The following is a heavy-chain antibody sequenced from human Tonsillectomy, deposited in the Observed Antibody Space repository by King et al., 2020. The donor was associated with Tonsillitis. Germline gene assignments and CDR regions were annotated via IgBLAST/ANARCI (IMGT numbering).Heavy chain of an antibody. V-gene: IGHV1-8*01. D-gene: IGHD3-3*01. CDR2: MNPNSGNT. J-gene: IGHJ6*03. CDR1: GYTFTSYD. Sequence: QLVQSGAEVKKPGASVKVSCKASGYTFTSYDINWVRQATGQGLEWMGWMNPNSGNTGYAQMFQGRVTMTRNTSISTAYMELSSLRAKDTAVYYCVRVSLYYDFYSYYYYYMDVWGKGTTVTVSS. CDR3: VRVSLYYDFYSYYYYYMDV.